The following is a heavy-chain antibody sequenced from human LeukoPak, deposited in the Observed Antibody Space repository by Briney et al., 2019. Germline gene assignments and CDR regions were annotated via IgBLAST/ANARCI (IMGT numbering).Heavy chain of an antibody. Sequence: SETLSLTCTVSGGSTSSSTYFWDWIRQPPGKGLEWIGNIYDSGSTHYNPSLKSRVTISVDTSKNQFSLKLNSVTAADTAVYFCATHRRSGSGGSENAFEIWGPGTMVTVSS. CDR3: ATHRRSGSGGSENAFEI. CDR2: IYDSGST. V-gene: IGHV4-39*01. J-gene: IGHJ3*02. D-gene: IGHD5-12*01. CDR1: GGSTSSSTYF.